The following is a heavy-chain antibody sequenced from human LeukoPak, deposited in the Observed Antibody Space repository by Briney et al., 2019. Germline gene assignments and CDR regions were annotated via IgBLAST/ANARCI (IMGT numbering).Heavy chain of an antibody. CDR1: GDSISSSTYY. J-gene: IGHJ4*02. V-gene: IGHV4-39*01. D-gene: IGHD3-22*01. CDR2: ISYDEST. Sequence: PSGTLSLTCSVSGDSISSSTYYWGWIRQPPGKGLEWIGTISYDESTYYNPSLNSRVTMSVDTSKNQFSLKLTSVTAADTAVYCVTTTLTRIVVAIPFNFWGQGTLVTVSS. CDR3: TTTLTRIVVAIPFNF.